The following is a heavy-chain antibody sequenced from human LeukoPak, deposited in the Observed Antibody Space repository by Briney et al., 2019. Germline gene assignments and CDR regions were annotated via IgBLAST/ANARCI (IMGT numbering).Heavy chain of an antibody. V-gene: IGHV3-23*01. CDR3: AKAPGAYYYYMDV. CDR2: ISGSGGST. Sequence: GSLRLSCAASGFTFSSYAMSWVRQAPGKGLEGVSAISGSGGSTYYADSVKGRFTISRDNSKNTLYLQMNSLRAEDTAVYYCAKAPGAYYYYMDVWGKGTTVTVSS. CDR1: GFTFSSYA. D-gene: IGHD7-27*01. J-gene: IGHJ6*03.